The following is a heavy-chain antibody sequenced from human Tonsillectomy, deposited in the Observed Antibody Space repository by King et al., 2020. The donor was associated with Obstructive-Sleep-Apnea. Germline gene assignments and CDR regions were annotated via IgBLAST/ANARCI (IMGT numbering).Heavy chain of an antibody. J-gene: IGHJ4*02. CDR2: LSGSGATT. V-gene: IGHV3-23*04. CDR1: GFTFSSYG. Sequence: VQLVESGGGLVQPGESLRLSCAASGFTFSSYGMTWVRQAPGKGLEWVSGLSGSGATTYYADSVKGRFTLARDNSKNTLYLQMNSLRAEDTAVYYCAKDRTLYGSGSYSYFDYWGQGILVTVSS. CDR3: AKDRTLYGSGSYSYFDY. D-gene: IGHD3-10*01.